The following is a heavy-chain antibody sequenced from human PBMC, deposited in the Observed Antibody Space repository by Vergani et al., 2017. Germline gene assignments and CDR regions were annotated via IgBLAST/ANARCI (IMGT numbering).Heavy chain of an antibody. Sequence: EVQLLESGGGLVQPGGSLRLSCAASGFTFSSYAMSWVRQAPGKGLEWVSAISGSGGSTYYADSVKGRFTISRDNSKNTLYLQMNRLGAEDTAVYYCANPKLELLLIAYWGQGTLVTVS. J-gene: IGHJ4*02. D-gene: IGHD1-26*01. CDR3: ANPKLELLLIAY. CDR2: ISGSGGST. CDR1: GFTFSSYA. V-gene: IGHV3-23*01.